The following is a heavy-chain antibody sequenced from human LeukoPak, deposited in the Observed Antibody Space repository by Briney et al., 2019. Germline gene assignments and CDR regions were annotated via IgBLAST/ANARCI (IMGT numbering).Heavy chain of an antibody. CDR3: VIQRGYYYGSGSPPDAFDI. D-gene: IGHD3-10*01. V-gene: IGHV3-30*02. CDR2: IRYDETNK. CDR1: GFTFSSYG. J-gene: IGHJ3*02. Sequence: PGGSLRLSCAASGFTFSSYGMHWVRQAPGKGLEWVAFIRYDETNKYYADSVKGRFTISRDNSKNTLYLQMNSLRAEDTAVYYCVIQRGYYYGSGSPPDAFDIWDQGTMVTVSS.